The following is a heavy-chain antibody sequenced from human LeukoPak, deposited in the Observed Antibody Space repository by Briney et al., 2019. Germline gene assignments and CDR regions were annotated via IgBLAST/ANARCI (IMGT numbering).Heavy chain of an antibody. CDR2: ISYDGINK. CDR1: GFDFSTYG. CDR3: AKDHVTSSSWFPDY. D-gene: IGHD6-13*01. Sequence: PGRSLRLSCGASGFDFSTYGMHWVRQAPGKGLEWVAVISYDGINKYYADSVKGRFTISRDNSKNMLYLQMSSLKAEDTAVYYCAKDHVTSSSWFPDYWGQGTLVTVSS. J-gene: IGHJ4*02. V-gene: IGHV3-30*18.